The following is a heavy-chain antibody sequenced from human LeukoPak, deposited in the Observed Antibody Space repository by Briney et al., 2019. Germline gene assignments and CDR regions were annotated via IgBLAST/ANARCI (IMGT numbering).Heavy chain of an antibody. CDR1: GFTFSSYA. V-gene: IGHV3-30-3*01. Sequence: GRSLRLSCAASGFTFSSYAMHWVRQAPGKGLEWVAVVSYDGSNKYYADSVKGRFTISRDNSKNTLYLQMNSLRAEDTAVYYCARDLTSNYYGSGYFDYWGQGTLVTVSS. CDR3: ARDLTSNYYGSGYFDY. J-gene: IGHJ4*02. CDR2: VSYDGSNK. D-gene: IGHD3-10*01.